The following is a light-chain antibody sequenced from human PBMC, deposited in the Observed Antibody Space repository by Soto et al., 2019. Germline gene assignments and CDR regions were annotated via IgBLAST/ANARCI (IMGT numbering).Light chain of an antibody. V-gene: IGLV2-14*01. CDR3: SSHAGSSAFYV. J-gene: IGLJ1*01. CDR2: EVT. Sequence: QSVLTQPASVSGSPGQSITISCTGTSSDIGAYDYVSWYQQYPGRVPKLLIHEVTNRPSGVSGRFSGSKSGNTASLTISGLQTEDEADYYCSSHAGSSAFYVFGTGTKVTV. CDR1: SSDIGAYDY.